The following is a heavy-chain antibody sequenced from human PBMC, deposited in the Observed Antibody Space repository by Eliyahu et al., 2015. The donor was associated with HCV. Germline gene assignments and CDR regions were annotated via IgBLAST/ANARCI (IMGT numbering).Heavy chain of an antibody. D-gene: IGHD3-22*01. CDR1: GFTFSNHG. Sequence: QEQLVESGGGVVQPGRSLRLSCAASGFTFSNHGMHWVRQAPGKGLEWVAVIYYHGNSVYYGDSVKGRFTISRDNSRNTLFLQMNSLRADDTALYYCARDEGRGYWYFDLWGRGTLVSVSS. J-gene: IGHJ2*01. CDR3: ARDEGRGYWYFDL. CDR2: IYYHGNSV. V-gene: IGHV3-33*02.